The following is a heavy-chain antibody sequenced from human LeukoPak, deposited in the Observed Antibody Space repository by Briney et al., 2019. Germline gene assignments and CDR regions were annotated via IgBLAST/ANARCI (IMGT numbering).Heavy chain of an antibody. CDR1: GDSISSDIW. J-gene: IGHJ4*02. V-gene: IGHV4-4*02. CDR3: SRGGDNRLHY. D-gene: IGHD3-10*01. Sequence: SETLSLTCAVSGDSISSDIWWNWVRQPPGKGLEWIGEIHHSGGINYNPSLKSRVTISLGKSKNQFSLELNSVTAADTALYYCSRGGDNRLHYWGQGTLVTVSS. CDR2: IHHSGGI.